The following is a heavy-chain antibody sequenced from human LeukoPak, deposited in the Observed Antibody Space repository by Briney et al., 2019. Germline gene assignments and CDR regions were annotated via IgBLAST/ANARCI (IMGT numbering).Heavy chain of an antibody. V-gene: IGHV3-13*01. CDR1: GFNFNNYD. D-gene: IGHD3-16*01. Sequence: GSLRLSCAASGFNFNNYDMHWVRQVPGKGLEWVSALGSAGDTYYPDSVRGRFTISKETAKNSLYLQMTSLRDEDTAVYYCVRGRRSYGFDHWGQGTLVTVSS. J-gene: IGHJ4*02. CDR2: LGSAGDT. CDR3: VRGRRSYGFDH.